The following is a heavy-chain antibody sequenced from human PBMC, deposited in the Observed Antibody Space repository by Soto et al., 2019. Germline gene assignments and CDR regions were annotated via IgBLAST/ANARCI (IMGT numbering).Heavy chain of an antibody. J-gene: IGHJ4*02. V-gene: IGHV3-21*04. Sequence: PGGSLRLSCAASGFTFSSYSMNWVRQAPGKGLEWVSSISSSSSYIYYADSVKGRFTISRDNAKNSLYLQMNSLRAEDTAVYYCAKEPQYSSSWYFWDYWGQGTLVTVSS. CDR1: GFTFSSYS. CDR2: ISSSSSYI. D-gene: IGHD6-13*01. CDR3: AKEPQYSSSWYFWDY.